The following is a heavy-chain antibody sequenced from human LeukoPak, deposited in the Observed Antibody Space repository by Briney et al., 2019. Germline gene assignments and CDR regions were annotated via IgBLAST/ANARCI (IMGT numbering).Heavy chain of an antibody. D-gene: IGHD6-19*01. Sequence: GASVKVSCKASGYDFTSVGITWVRRAPGQGLDWMGWISPYNGNTRYAQKFQGRVAMTTDTSATTAYMELRGLRFNDTAVYYCARAGPGSGWYFDYWSQGTLVTVSS. V-gene: IGHV1-18*01. CDR3: ARAGPGSGWYFDY. J-gene: IGHJ4*02. CDR1: GYDFTSVG. CDR2: ISPYNGNT.